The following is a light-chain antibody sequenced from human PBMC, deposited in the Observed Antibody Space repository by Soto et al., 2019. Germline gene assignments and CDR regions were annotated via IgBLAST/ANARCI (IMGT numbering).Light chain of an antibody. CDR3: QQRSNWRVT. Sequence: EVVMTQSPGMLSVSPGERATLSCRASQSVSSNLAWYQQRPGQAPRLLIHGASTRATGVPARFSGSGSGTEFTLTISGLQSEDIAVYYCQQRSNWRVTFGGGTKVDIK. CDR1: QSVSSN. V-gene: IGKV3-15*01. J-gene: IGKJ4*01. CDR2: GAS.